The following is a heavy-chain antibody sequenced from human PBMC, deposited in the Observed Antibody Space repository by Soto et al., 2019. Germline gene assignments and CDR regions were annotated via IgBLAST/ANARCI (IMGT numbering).Heavy chain of an antibody. Sequence: QVQLVESGGGLVKPGRSLRLSCAGSGFTFSYYYMSWIRQAPGKGLEWLSYISSSGSNIGYADSVKGRFTISRDNAKNSLYLQMNSLRAEDTAVYYCARDLEGCSGGSCSPRGMDVWGQGTTVTVS. J-gene: IGHJ6*02. D-gene: IGHD2-15*01. CDR3: ARDLEGCSGGSCSPRGMDV. CDR2: ISSSGSNI. V-gene: IGHV3-11*01. CDR1: GFTFSYYY.